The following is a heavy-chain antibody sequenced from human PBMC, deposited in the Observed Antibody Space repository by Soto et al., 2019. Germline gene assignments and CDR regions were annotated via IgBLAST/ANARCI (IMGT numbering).Heavy chain of an antibody. Sequence: QVQLQESGPGLVKPSQTLSLTCTVSGGSISSGDYYWSWIRQPPGKGLEWIGYIYYSGSTYYNPSLKSRVTISVDTSKNQFSLKLSSVTAADTAVYYWASCSGGSCPNYYFDYWGQGTLVTVSS. J-gene: IGHJ4*02. CDR1: GGSISSGDYY. V-gene: IGHV4-30-4*01. CDR2: IYYSGST. CDR3: ASCSGGSCPNYYFDY. D-gene: IGHD2-15*01.